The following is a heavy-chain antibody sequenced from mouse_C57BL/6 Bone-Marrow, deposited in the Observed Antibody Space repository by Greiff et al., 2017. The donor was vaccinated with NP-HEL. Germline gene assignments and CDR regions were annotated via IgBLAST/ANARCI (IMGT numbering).Heavy chain of an antibody. CDR3: ARWFITTLDY. J-gene: IGHJ2*01. CDR1: GYTFTSYW. CDR2: IYPGSGST. D-gene: IGHD1-1*01. Sequence: QVQLQQPGAELVKPGASVKMSCKASGYTFTSYWITWVKQRPGQGLEWIGDIYPGSGSTNYNEKFKSKATLTVETSSSTAYMQLSSLTSEDSAVYYCARWFITTLDYWGQGTTLTVSS. V-gene: IGHV1-55*01.